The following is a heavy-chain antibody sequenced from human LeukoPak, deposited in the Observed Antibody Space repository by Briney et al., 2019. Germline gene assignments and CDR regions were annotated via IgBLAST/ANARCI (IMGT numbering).Heavy chain of an antibody. CDR2: ISAYNGKA. J-gene: IGHJ4*02. Sequence: ASVKVSCKASGYILTSYGISWVRQARGQGLEGMGWISAYNGKANYAQKLQGRVTMTTDTSTSTAYMELRSLRSDDTAVYYGARGSGIAAAGTRLGTDYWGQGTLVTVSS. CDR3: ARGSGIAAAGTRLGTDY. V-gene: IGHV1-18*01. D-gene: IGHD6-13*01. CDR1: GYILTSYG.